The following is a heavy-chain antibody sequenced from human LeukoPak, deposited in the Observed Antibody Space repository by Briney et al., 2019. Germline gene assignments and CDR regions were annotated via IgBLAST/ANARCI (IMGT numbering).Heavy chain of an antibody. J-gene: IGHJ5*02. CDR3: ARVPSNYYDSSGYYGGFDP. CDR2: IIPILGIA. V-gene: IGHV1-69*02. CDR1: GGTFSSYT. D-gene: IGHD3-22*01. Sequence: SVKVSCKASGGTFSSYTISWVRQAPGQGLEWMGRIIPILGIANYAQKFQGRVTITADKSTSTAYMELSSLRSEDTAVYYCARVPSNYYDSSGYYGGFDPWGQGTPVTVSS.